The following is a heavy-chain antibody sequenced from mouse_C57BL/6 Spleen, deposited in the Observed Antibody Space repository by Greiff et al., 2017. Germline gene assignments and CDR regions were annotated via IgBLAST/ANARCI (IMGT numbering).Heavy chain of an antibody. CDR1: GYAFTNYL. V-gene: IGHV1-54*01. D-gene: IGHD2-10*02. Sequence: QVQLQQSGAELVRPGTSVKVSCKASGYAFTNYLIEWVKQRPGQGLEWIGVINPGSGGTNYNEKFKGKATLTADKSSSTAYMQLSSLTSEDSAVYFWGRRGVWALVAYWGQGTLVTVSA. J-gene: IGHJ3*01. CDR3: GRRGVWALVAY. CDR2: INPGSGGT.